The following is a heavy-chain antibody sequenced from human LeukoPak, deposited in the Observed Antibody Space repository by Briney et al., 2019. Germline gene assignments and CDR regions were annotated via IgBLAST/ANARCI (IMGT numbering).Heavy chain of an antibody. Sequence: ASVKVSCKASGYTFTGYYMHWVRQPPGQGLEWMGWINPNTGVTNYAQKFQGRVTMTRDTSCSTAYMELTRLRSDDTAVYYCAKDLKDQWFGELSLIDYWGQGTLVTVSS. D-gene: IGHD3-10*01. CDR3: AKDLKDQWFGELSLIDY. J-gene: IGHJ4*02. CDR2: INPNTGVT. V-gene: IGHV1-2*02. CDR1: GYTFTGYY.